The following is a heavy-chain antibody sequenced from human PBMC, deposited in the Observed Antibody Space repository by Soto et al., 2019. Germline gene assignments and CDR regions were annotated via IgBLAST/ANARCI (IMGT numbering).Heavy chain of an antibody. CDR1: GFSLSNVRMG. Sequence: QVTLKESGPVLVKPTETLTLTCTVSGFSLSNVRMGVSWIRQPPGKALEWLAHIFSNDEKSYSTSLKSKLTISKDTSKSQVVLTMTNMYPVDTATCYCARHVRGVGASPLDYWCQGTLFTVSS. D-gene: IGHD1-26*01. J-gene: IGHJ4*02. V-gene: IGHV2-26*01. CDR2: IFSNDEK. CDR3: ARHVRGVGASPLDY.